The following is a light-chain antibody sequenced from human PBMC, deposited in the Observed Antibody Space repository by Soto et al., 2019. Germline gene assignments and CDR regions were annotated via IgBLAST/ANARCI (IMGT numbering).Light chain of an antibody. CDR2: GAS. CDR3: QQYGSSPLT. V-gene: IGKV3-20*01. J-gene: IGKJ4*01. Sequence: LFAEAPGTLSLSPVGRATLSVMTSQSVSSSYTAWYQQKPGQAPRLLIYGASTRATGIPDRFSGSGSGTDFTLTNSRLEPEDFAVYYCQQYGSSPLTFGGGTKVDIK. CDR1: QSVSSSY.